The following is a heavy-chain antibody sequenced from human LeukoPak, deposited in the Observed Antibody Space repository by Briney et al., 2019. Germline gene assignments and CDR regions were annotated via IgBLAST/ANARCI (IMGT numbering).Heavy chain of an antibody. D-gene: IGHD2-21*02. V-gene: IGHV3-30*04. Sequence: SGGSLRLSCAASGFTFSSYAMHWVRQAPGKGLEWVAVISYDGSNKYYADSVKGRFTISRDNSKNTLYLQMNTLRADDTAVYYCAKGVKYIVMVTAQHYFDYWGQGTLVTVSS. CDR3: AKGVKYIVMVTAQHYFDY. J-gene: IGHJ4*02. CDR1: GFTFSSYA. CDR2: ISYDGSNK.